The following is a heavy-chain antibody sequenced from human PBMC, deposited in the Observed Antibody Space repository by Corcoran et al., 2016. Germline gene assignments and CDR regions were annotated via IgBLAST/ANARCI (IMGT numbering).Heavy chain of an antibody. V-gene: IGHV4-59*01. J-gene: IGHJ6*02. Sequence: QVQLQESGPGLVKPSETLSLTCTVSGGSISSYYWSWIRQPPGKGLEWIGSIYYSGSTNYNPSLKSRVTISVDTSKNQFSLKLSSVTAADTAVYYCARVPGYSGYDSLYDYYYGMDCWGQGTTVTVSS. CDR1: GGSISSYY. CDR2: IYYSGST. CDR3: ARVPGYSGYDSLYDYYYGMDC. D-gene: IGHD5-12*01.